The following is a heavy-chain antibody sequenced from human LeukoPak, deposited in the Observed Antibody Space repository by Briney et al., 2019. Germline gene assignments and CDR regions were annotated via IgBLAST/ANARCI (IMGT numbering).Heavy chain of an antibody. Sequence: SETLSLTCTVSGGSISSGSYYWSWIRQPAGKGLEWIGRIYTSGSTNYNPPLKSRVTISVDTSKNQFSLKLSSVTAADTAVYYCARGPPWDYYYYMDVWGKGTTVTVSS. J-gene: IGHJ6*03. CDR2: IYTSGST. V-gene: IGHV4-61*02. CDR3: ARGPPWDYYYYMDV. CDR1: GGSISSGSYY.